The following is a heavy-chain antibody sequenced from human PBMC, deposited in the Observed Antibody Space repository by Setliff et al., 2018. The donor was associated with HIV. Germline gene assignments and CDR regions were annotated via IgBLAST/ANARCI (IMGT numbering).Heavy chain of an antibody. D-gene: IGHD2-15*01. CDR2: VTYDGRRT. CDR3: ACARIPTGGMSTSFDY. V-gene: IGHV3-30*10. Sequence: GGSLRLSCVASGFTFRTFAMHWVRQAPGKGLEWVSGVTYDGRRTFYTDAVKGRFTISRDNSNNTLYLQVSSLRPEDTAVYYCACARIPTGGMSTSFDYWGQGTPVTVSS. CDR1: GFTFRTFA. J-gene: IGHJ4*02.